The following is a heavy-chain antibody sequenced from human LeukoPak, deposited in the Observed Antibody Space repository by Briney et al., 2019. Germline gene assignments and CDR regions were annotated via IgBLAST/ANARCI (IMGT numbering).Heavy chain of an antibody. CDR1: GGSISSGGYS. D-gene: IGHD6-6*01. CDR3: ARYSSSLGFDY. V-gene: IGHV4-30-2*02. CDR2: IYHSGST. Sequence: SETLSLTCAVSGGSISSGGYSWSWIRQPPGKGLEWIGYIYHSGSTYYNPSLKSRVTISVDRSKNQFSLKLSSVTAADTAVYYCARYSSSLGFDYWGQGTLVTVSS. J-gene: IGHJ4*02.